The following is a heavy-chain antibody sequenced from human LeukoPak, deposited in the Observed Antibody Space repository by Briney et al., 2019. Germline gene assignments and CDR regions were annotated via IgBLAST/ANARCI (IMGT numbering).Heavy chain of an antibody. D-gene: IGHD3-10*01. Sequence: SETLSLTCTVSGGSISSSSYYWGWIRQPPGKGLEWIGSIYYSGSTYYNPSLKSRVTISVDTSKNQFSLKLSSVTAADTAVYYCAATYYYGSGRINWFDPWGQGTLVTVSS. CDR3: AATYYYGSGRINWFDP. CDR1: GGSISSSSYY. CDR2: IYYSGST. V-gene: IGHV4-39*07. J-gene: IGHJ5*02.